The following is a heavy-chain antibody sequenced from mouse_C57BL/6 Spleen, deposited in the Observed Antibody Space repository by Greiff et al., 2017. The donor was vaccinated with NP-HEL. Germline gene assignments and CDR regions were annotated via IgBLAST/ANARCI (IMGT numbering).Heavy chain of an antibody. J-gene: IGHJ4*01. CDR1: GYTFTDYY. V-gene: IGHV1-26*01. CDR2: INPNNGGT. CDR3: ARWGDYYAMDY. Sequence: EVQLQQSGPELVKPGASVKISCKASGYTFTDYYMNWVKQSHGKSLEWIGDINPNNGGTSYNQKFKGKATLTVDKSSSTAYMELRSLTSEDSAVYYCARWGDYYAMDYWSQGTSVTVSS.